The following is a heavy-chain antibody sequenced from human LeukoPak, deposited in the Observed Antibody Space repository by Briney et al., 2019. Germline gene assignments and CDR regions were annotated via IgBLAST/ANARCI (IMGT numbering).Heavy chain of an antibody. J-gene: IGHJ4*02. CDR3: ARQIVGATGLDY. D-gene: IGHD1-26*01. CDR1: GGSISSYY. CDR2: ISSSGRTV. Sequence: LSLTCTVSGGSISSYYWGWIRQPPGKGLEWVSYISSSGRTVYYADSVKGRFTISRDNAKDSLYLQMNSLRAEDTAVYYCARQIVGATGLDYWGQGTLVTVSS. V-gene: IGHV3-11*04.